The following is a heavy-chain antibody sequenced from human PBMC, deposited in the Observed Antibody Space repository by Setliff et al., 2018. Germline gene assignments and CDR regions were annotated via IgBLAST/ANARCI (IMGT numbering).Heavy chain of an antibody. V-gene: IGHV3-23*01. J-gene: IGHJ6*03. Sequence: GSLRLSCAASGFTFSNCWVSWVRQAPGKGLEWVSTVSVSGDNTYYTDSVKGRFTTSRDNSKNTVSLQMSSLRAEDTAVYFYYMDVCGKGTTVTVSS. CDR1: GFTFSNCW. CDR3: YMDV. CDR2: VSVSGDNT.